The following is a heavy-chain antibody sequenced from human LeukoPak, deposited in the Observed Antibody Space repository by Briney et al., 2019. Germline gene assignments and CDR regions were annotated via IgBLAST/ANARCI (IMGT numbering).Heavy chain of an antibody. CDR1: GGSFSGYY. D-gene: IGHD2-2*01. J-gene: IGHJ4*02. CDR2: INHSGST. CDR3: ARGVNCSSTSCYGDPYYFDY. Sequence: PSETLSLTCAVYGGSFSGYYWSWIRQPPGKGLEGIGEINHSGSTNYNPSLKSRVTISVDTSENQFSLKLSSVTAADTAVYYCARGVNCSSTSCYGDPYYFDYWGQGTLVTVSS. V-gene: IGHV4-34*01.